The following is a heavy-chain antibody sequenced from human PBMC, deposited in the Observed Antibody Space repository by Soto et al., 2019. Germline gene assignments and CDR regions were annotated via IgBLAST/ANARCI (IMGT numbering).Heavy chain of an antibody. CDR1: GYTFTGYY. J-gene: IGHJ4*02. Sequence: QVQLVQSGAEVKKPGASVKVSCKASGYTFTGYYMHWVRQAPGQGLEWMGWINPNSGGTNYAQKFQGRVTMTRDTSVSTAYMELSRLRSDDTAVYYCARDENPTYYYDSSGPSGYWGQGTLVTVSS. CDR2: INPNSGGT. D-gene: IGHD3-22*01. V-gene: IGHV1-2*02. CDR3: ARDENPTYYYDSSGPSGY.